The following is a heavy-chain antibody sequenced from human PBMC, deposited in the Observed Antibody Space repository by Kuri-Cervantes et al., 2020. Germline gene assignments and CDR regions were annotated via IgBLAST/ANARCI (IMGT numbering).Heavy chain of an antibody. Sequence: GESLKISCAASGFTFSSYWMSWVRQAPGKGLEWVANIKQDGSEKYYVDSVKGRFTISRDNAKNTLYLQMNSLRADDTAVYYCAREIYAGAVYYFDLWGHGTPVTVSS. CDR1: GFTFSSYW. CDR2: IKQDGSEK. CDR3: AREIYAGAVYYFDL. V-gene: IGHV3-7*01. J-gene: IGHJ4*01. D-gene: IGHD3-10*01.